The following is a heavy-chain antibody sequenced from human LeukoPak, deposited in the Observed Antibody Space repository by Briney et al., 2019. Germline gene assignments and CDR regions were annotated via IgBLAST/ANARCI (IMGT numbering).Heavy chain of an antibody. J-gene: IGHJ4*02. CDR1: GFTLSDHY. CDR2: ISSDGNKE. Sequence: GGSLRLSCAASGFTLSDHYIDWVRQAPDKGLDWVAEISSDGNKEFYADSVKGRFIISRDNSKNTVFLQMNSLRGEDTAVYYCVRDFSGKWSLEYWGQGTLVTVSS. V-gene: IGHV3-30-3*01. CDR3: VRDFSGKWSLEY. D-gene: IGHD6-25*01.